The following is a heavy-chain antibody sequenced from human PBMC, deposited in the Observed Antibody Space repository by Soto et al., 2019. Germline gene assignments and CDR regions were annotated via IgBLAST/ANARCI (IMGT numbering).Heavy chain of an antibody. D-gene: IGHD1-26*01. J-gene: IGHJ6*02. V-gene: IGHV4-4*02. CDR2: IYHSGST. Sequence: QVQLQESGPGLVKPSGTLSLTCAVSGGSISSSNWWSWVRQPPGKGLEWIGEIYHSGSTNYNPSLKTRAPXSXDXXKNQFPLKLSSVTAADTAVYYCARVSGSYYYGMAVWGQGTTVSVSS. CDR3: ARVSGSYYYGMAV. CDR1: GGSISSSNW.